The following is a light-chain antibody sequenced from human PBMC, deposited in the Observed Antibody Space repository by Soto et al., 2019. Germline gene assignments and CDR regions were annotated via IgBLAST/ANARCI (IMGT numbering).Light chain of an antibody. CDR2: VAC. CDR3: QQRNIWPPVT. J-gene: IGKJ5*01. Sequence: EIVLTQSPATLSLSPGERASLSCRASQSVSRYLSWYQQMPVQAPRLLICVACTWATGIPDRFSGSGSGTDFTLTINSLEPEDFAVYYCQQRNIWPPVTFGQGTRLEIK. V-gene: IGKV3-11*01. CDR1: QSVSRY.